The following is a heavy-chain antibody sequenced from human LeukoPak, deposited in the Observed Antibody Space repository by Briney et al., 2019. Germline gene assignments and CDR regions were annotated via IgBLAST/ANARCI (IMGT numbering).Heavy chain of an antibody. V-gene: IGHV3-48*03. J-gene: IGHJ6*04. CDR3: ARGGYQLPVSV. CDR1: GFTFDDYG. D-gene: IGHD2-2*01. CDR2: ISTSGNTI. Sequence: GGSLRLSCAASGFTFDDYGMSWVRQAPGKGLEWISYISTSGNTIYYADSVKGRFTISRDNAKNSLFLQMNSLRAEDTAVYYCARGGYQLPVSVWGKGTTVTVSS.